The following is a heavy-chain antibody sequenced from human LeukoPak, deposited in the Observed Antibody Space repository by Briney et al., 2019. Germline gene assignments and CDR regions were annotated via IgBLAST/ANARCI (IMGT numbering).Heavy chain of an antibody. J-gene: IGHJ4*02. CDR1: GFTFSSYA. D-gene: IGHD3-3*01. V-gene: IGHV3-21*01. CDR2: ISSSSSYI. CDR3: ARESGDFWSGSDDY. Sequence: GGSLRLSCAASGFTFSSYAMNWVRQAPGKGLEWVSSISSSSSYIYYADSVKGRFTISRDNAKNSLYLQMNSLRAEDTAVYYCARESGDFWSGSDDYWGQGTLVTVSS.